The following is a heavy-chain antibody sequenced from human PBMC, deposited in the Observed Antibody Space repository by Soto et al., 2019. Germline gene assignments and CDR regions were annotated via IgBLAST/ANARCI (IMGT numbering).Heavy chain of an antibody. CDR2: TYYRSKWYN. CDR3: ARAPWNYEGYYYYYYMDV. V-gene: IGHV6-1*01. CDR1: GDSVSSNSAA. D-gene: IGHD1-7*01. Sequence: SQTLSLTCAISGDSVSSNSAAWNWIRQSPSRGLEWLGRTYYRSKWYNDYAVSVKSRITINPDTSKNQFSLQLNSVTPEDTAVYYCARAPWNYEGYYYYYYMDVWGKGTTVTVSS. J-gene: IGHJ6*03.